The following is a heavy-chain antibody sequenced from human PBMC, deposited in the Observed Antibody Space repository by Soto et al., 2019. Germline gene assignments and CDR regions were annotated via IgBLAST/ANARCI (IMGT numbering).Heavy chain of an antibody. CDR1: GGSVSSSSYY. V-gene: IGHV4-39*01. CDR3: ARQGSGVDY. J-gene: IGHJ4*02. D-gene: IGHD2-15*01. Sequence: LSLTCAVSGGSVSSSSYYWGWIRQPPGKGLEWIGSISYSGNTYYNPSLKSRVTISVDTSKNQFSLRLSSVTAADTAVYYCARQGSGVDYWGQGTLVTVSS. CDR2: ISYSGNT.